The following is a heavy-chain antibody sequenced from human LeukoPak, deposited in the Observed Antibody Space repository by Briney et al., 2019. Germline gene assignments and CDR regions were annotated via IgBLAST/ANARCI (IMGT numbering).Heavy chain of an antibody. CDR1: GFTVSRNY. Sequence: GGSLRLSCTASGFTVSRNYMSWVRQAPGKGLEWVSVIYSGGDTYYADSVKGRFTISRDISENTLYLQMDNLRAEDTAFYYCARSPPASPFDYWCQGTLVTVSS. CDR3: ARSPPASPFDY. D-gene: IGHD2-2*01. J-gene: IGHJ4*02. V-gene: IGHV3-53*01. CDR2: IYSGGDT.